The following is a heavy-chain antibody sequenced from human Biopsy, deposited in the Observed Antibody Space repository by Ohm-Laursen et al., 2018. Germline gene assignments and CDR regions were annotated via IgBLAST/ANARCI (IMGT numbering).Heavy chain of an antibody. Sequence: GTLSLTCSVSGASMTDYFWSWIWQPAGKGLEWIGRAYPSRTTYYNPSLKGRVTISIDASKNQLPLKVTSVTAADTAVFYCAGSRGHYFNGLDVWGQGTTVIVSS. CDR1: GASMTDYF. CDR3: AGSRGHYFNGLDV. CDR2: AYPSRTT. D-gene: IGHD3-10*01. J-gene: IGHJ6*02. V-gene: IGHV4-4*07.